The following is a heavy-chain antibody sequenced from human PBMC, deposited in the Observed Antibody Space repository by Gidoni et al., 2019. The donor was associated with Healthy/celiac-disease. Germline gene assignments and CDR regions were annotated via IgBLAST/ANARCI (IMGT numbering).Heavy chain of an antibody. J-gene: IGHJ6*02. CDR2: IYYSGST. CDR1: GGSISSSSYY. D-gene: IGHD4-17*01. V-gene: IGHV4-39*01. Sequence: QLQLQESGPGLVKPSETLSLTCTVSGGSISSSSYYWGWIRQPPGKGLEWIGSIYYSGSTYYNPSLKSRGTISVDTSKNQFSLKLSSVTAADTAVYYCARQTVTVYYYYYGMDVWGQGTTVTVSS. CDR3: ARQTVTVYYYYYGMDV.